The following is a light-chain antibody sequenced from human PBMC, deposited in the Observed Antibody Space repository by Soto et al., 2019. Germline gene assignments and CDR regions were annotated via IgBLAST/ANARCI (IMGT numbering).Light chain of an antibody. V-gene: IGKV3-15*01. Sequence: EIVMTQSPATVSVSPVERATLSCRASQSVSSNLAWYQQKPGQAPRLLIYGASTRATGIPARFSGSGSGTDFTLTISSLEPEDFAVYYCQQRSNCSITFGQGTRLEI. J-gene: IGKJ5*01. CDR2: GAS. CDR3: QQRSNCSIT. CDR1: QSVSSN.